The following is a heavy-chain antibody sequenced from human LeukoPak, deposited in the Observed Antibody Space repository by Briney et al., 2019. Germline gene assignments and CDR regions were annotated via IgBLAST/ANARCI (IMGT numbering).Heavy chain of an antibody. CDR2: GIPLSGTV. V-gene: IGHV1-69*13. CDR3: ARDVGIAAAGTRGYFDY. Sequence: ASVKVSCKASVGTFSSYAISWVRQAPGQGVEWRGGGIPLSGTVNYAQKLQGRVTITADESTSTAYMELSSLRSEDTAVYYCARDVGIAAAGTRGYFDYWGQGTLVTVSS. J-gene: IGHJ4*02. D-gene: IGHD6-13*01. CDR1: VGTFSSYA.